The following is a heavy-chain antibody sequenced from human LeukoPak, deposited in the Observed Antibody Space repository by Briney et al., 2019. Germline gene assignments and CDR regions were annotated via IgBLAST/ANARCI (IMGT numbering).Heavy chain of an antibody. D-gene: IGHD3-22*01. CDR3: TRDLAYYDSSGYYYEAYYMDV. CDR2: IRSKAYGGTT. CDR1: GFTFGDYA. V-gene: IGHV3-49*03. J-gene: IGHJ6*03. Sequence: GGSLRLSCTASGFTFGDYAMSWFRQAPGKGLEWVGFIRSKAYGGTTEYAASVKGRFTISRDDSKSIAYLQMNSLKTEDTAVYYCTRDLAYYDSSGYYYEAYYMDVWGKGTTATVSS.